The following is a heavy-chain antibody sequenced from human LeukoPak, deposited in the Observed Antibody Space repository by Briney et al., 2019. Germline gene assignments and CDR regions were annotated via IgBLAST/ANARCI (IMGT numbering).Heavy chain of an antibody. D-gene: IGHD6-19*01. CDR2: IYSGGST. CDR1: GFTVSSNY. Sequence: PGGSLRLSCAASGFTVSSNYMSWVRQAPGKGLEWVSIIYSGGSTYYADSVKGRFTIFRDNSKNTLYLQMNSLRAEDTAIYYCAKSRGIYDNSGWRTFDYWGQGTLVTVSS. CDR3: AKSRGIYDNSGWRTFDY. J-gene: IGHJ4*02. V-gene: IGHV3-53*01.